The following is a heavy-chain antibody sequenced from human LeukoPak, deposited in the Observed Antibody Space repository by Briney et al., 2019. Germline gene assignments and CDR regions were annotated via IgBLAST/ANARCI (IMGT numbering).Heavy chain of an antibody. D-gene: IGHD6-19*01. V-gene: IGHV1-46*01. CDR2: INPSGGST. CDR3: ARDRIAVAGTFDY. J-gene: IGHJ4*02. CDR1: GGTFSSYA. Sequence: ASVKVSCKASGGTFSSYAISRVRQAPGQGLEWMGIINPSGGSTSYAQKFQGRVTMTRDTSTSTVYMELSSLRSEDTAVYYCARDRIAVAGTFDYWGQGTLVTVSS.